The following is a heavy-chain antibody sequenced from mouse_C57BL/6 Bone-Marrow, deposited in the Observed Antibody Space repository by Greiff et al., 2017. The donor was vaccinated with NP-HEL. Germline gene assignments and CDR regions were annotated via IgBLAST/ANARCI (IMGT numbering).Heavy chain of an antibody. CDR3: ASPYYYGSSYTYWYFYV. CDR1: GYTFTGYW. D-gene: IGHD1-1*01. J-gene: IGHJ1*03. V-gene: IGHV1-9*01. CDR2: ILPGSGST. Sequence: VQLKESGAELMKPGASVKLSCKATGYTFTGYWIEWVKQRPGHGLEWIGEILPGSGSTNYTEKFKGKATFTADNSSNTAYMQLSSLTTEDSAIYYCASPYYYGSSYTYWYFYVWGTGTTVTVAS.